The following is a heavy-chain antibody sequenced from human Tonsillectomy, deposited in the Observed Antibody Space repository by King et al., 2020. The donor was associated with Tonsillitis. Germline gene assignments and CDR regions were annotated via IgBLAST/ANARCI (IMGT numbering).Heavy chain of an antibody. CDR2: TSYDGGNK. CDR3: ARPHAESKYYYYGMDV. Sequence: VQLVESGGGVVQPGRSLRLSCAASGFAFSKYGVHWVRQAPGKGLEWVAVTSYDGGNKYYADSVKGRFTISRDNSKNTLFLQMNSLRPEDTAVYYCARPHAESKYYYYGMDVWGQGTTVTVSS. V-gene: IGHV3-30*03. J-gene: IGHJ6*02. CDR1: GFAFSKYG.